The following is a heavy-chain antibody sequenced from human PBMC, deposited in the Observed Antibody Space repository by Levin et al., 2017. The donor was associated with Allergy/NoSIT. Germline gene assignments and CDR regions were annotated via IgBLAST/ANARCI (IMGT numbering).Heavy chain of an antibody. CDR3: VRVSVVAARNIYSYSYYIDV. Sequence: PSETLSLTCTVSGGSIDSSDYYWSWIRQHPGTGLEWIGYIYYSGSAYYNPSLKSRVTISVDTSKTQFSLKLSSVTAADTAVYYCVRVSVVAARNIYSYSYYIDVWGKGTTVTVSS. V-gene: IGHV4-31*03. CDR1: GGSIDSSDYY. J-gene: IGHJ6*03. D-gene: IGHD2-15*01. CDR2: IYYSGSA.